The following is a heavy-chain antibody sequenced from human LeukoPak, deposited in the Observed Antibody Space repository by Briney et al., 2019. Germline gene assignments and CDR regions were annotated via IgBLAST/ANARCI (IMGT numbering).Heavy chain of an antibody. CDR3: ARAPGIAAAGGGSYFDL. J-gene: IGHJ2*01. V-gene: IGHV3-21*01. CDR2: ISSSSSYI. D-gene: IGHD6-13*01. Sequence: GGSLRLSCAASGFTFSSYSMNWVRQAPGKGLEWVSSISSSSSYIYYADSVKGRFTISRDNAKNSLYLQMNSLRAEDTAVYYCARAPGIAAAGGGSYFDLWGRGTLVTVSS. CDR1: GFTFSSYS.